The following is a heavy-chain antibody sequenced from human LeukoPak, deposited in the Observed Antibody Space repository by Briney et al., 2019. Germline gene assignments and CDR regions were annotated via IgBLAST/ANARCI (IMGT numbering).Heavy chain of an antibody. J-gene: IGHJ5*02. CDR2: INPSGGST. Sequence: ASVKVSCKASGYTFTSYYMHWVRQAPGQGLEWMGIINPSGGSTSYAQKFQGRVTMTSDTCTSTVYMELSSMRSEDTDVYYCAREGDYYDSSGYRNWFDPWGQGTLVTVSS. CDR3: AREGDYYDSSGYRNWFDP. V-gene: IGHV1-46*03. D-gene: IGHD3-22*01. CDR1: GYTFTSYY.